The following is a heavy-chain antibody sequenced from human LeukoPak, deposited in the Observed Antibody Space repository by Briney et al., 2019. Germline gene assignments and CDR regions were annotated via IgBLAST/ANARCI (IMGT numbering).Heavy chain of an antibody. J-gene: IGHJ4*02. Sequence: GASVKVSCKASGYTFTAYYIHWVRQAPGQGLEWMGRINPNSGGTTYAQKFQGRVTMTRDTSISTAYMEPSSLTSDDTAVYYCALVVTLDYWGQGTLVTVSS. V-gene: IGHV1-2*06. CDR2: INPNSGGT. D-gene: IGHD2-2*01. CDR1: GYTFTAYY. CDR3: ALVVTLDY.